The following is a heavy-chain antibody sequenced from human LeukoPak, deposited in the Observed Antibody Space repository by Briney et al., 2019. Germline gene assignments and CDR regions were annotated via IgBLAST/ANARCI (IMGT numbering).Heavy chain of an antibody. CDR1: GFTFSSYG. Sequence: GGSLRLSCAASGFTFSSYGMHWVRQAPGKGLEWVAFIRHDGSNKYYADFVKGRFTISRDNSKNTLYLQMNSLRAGDTAVYYCAKGSAVWGKGTTVTISS. V-gene: IGHV3-30*02. J-gene: IGHJ6*04. CDR2: IRHDGSNK. CDR3: AKGSAV.